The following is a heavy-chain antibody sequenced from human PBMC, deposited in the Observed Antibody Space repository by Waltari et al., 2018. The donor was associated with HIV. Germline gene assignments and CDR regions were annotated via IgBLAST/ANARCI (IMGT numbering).Heavy chain of an antibody. J-gene: IGHJ4*02. CDR3: AHGYNSAYYGQDIFAY. Sequence: QVTLRESGPTVVKPKQTLTLTCTFSGFSLRTPGVGVGWIRQPPGKALEWLALIYWNNDKLYSPSLESRLTLTKDTSNERVFLTMTNMDPADTAIYFCAHGYNSAYYGQDIFAYWGQGILVTVSS. D-gene: IGHD3-10*01. V-gene: IGHV2-5*01. CDR2: IYWNNDK. CDR1: GFSLRTPGVG.